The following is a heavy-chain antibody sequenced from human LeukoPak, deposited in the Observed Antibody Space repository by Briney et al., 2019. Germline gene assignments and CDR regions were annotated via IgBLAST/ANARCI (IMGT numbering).Heavy chain of an antibody. CDR1: GGYISSGSYY. CDR2: IYSSGST. J-gene: IGHJ4*02. Sequence: SETLSLTCTVSGGYISSGSYYWAWIRQPPGKGLEWIGSIYSSGSTYYNPSLKSRLTISVDTSKNQFSPKLSSGTAADTAVYYCARAHGYGGYKYYFDYWGQGTLVTVSS. CDR3: ARAHGYGGYKYYFDY. D-gene: IGHD5-12*01. V-gene: IGHV4-39*01.